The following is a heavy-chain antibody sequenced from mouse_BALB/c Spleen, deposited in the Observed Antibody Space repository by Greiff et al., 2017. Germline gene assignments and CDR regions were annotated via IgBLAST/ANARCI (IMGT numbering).Heavy chain of an antibody. CDR2: ISTYYGNT. Sequence: QVQLQQSGPELVRPGVSVKISCKGSSYTFTDYAMHWVKQSHAKSLEWIGVISTYYGNTNYNQKFKGKATMTVDKSSSTAYMELARLTAEDSAVYYCARSGGSSYIAYWGQGTLVTVCA. V-gene: IGHV1-67*01. J-gene: IGHJ3*01. CDR1: SYTFTDYA. CDR3: ARSGGSSYIAY. D-gene: IGHD1-1*01.